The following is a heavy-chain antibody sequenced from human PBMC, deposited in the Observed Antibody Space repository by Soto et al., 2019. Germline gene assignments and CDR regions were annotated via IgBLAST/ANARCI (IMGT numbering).Heavy chain of an antibody. CDR2: IDWDDDK. V-gene: IGHV2-70*04. Sequence: SGPTLVNPTQTLTLTCTFSGFSLSTSGMRVSWIRQPPGKALEWLARIDWDDDKFYSTSLKTRLTISKDTSKNQVVLTMTNMDPVDTATYYCARTPPNYYGSGMRGMDVGGQGNTVTVSS. CDR3: ARTPPNYYGSGMRGMDV. CDR1: GFSLSTSGMR. D-gene: IGHD3-10*01. J-gene: IGHJ6*02.